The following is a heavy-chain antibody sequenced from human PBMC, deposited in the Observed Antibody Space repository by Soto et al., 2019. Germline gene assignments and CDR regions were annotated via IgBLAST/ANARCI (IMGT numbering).Heavy chain of an antibody. D-gene: IGHD3-10*01. CDR1: GFTFIGYW. Sequence: EVQLVESGGGVVQPGGSLRLSCAASGFTFIGYWMHWVRQGPGKGPVWVARINNDGIDTTYADSVKGRFTISRDNTKNMVYLEMNSMRADDTAVYYCARDGSMVRERWFDPWGQGTLVTVS. J-gene: IGHJ5*02. CDR3: ARDGSMVRERWFDP. V-gene: IGHV3-74*03. CDR2: INNDGIDT.